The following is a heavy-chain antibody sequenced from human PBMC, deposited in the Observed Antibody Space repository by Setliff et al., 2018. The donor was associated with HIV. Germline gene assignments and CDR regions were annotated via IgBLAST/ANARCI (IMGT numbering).Heavy chain of an antibody. CDR1: GFTFDDYA. Sequence: PGGSLRLSCAASGFTFDDYAMHWVRQAPGKGLEWVSGISWNSGIIDYADSVKGRFTISRDNAKNSLYLQMHSLRAEDTALYYCAKEGGTYGSDYYYYYMDVWGKGTTVTVSS. J-gene: IGHJ6*03. V-gene: IGHV3-9*01. D-gene: IGHD3-10*01. CDR3: AKEGGTYGSDYYYYYMDV. CDR2: ISWNSGII.